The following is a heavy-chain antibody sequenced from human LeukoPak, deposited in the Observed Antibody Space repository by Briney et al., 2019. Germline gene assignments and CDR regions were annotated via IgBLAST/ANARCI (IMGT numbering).Heavy chain of an antibody. J-gene: IGHJ4*02. CDR3: ATEIYYYDSSGYYHYYFDY. CDR2: IYSGGST. Sequence: HTGGSLRLSCAASGFTVSSNYMSWVRQAPGKGLEWVSVIYSGGSTHYADSVKGRFTISRDNSKNTLYLQMNSLRAEDTAVYYCATEIYYYDSSGYYHYYFDYWGQGTLVTVSS. CDR1: GFTVSSNY. D-gene: IGHD3-22*01. V-gene: IGHV3-53*01.